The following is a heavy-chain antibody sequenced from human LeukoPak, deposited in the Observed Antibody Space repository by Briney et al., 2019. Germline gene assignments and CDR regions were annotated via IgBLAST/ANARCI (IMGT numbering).Heavy chain of an antibody. Sequence: AETLSLTCTVSGDSIISTNYYWGWIRQPPGKGLEWIGHIYYSGATYYNASLKSRVTISVDTSKNQFSLKFNLVNAADPAVYYCARLVEYGSSSFDSWGQGTLVTVSS. CDR3: ARLVEYGSSSFDS. V-gene: IGHV4-39*01. D-gene: IGHD6-6*01. CDR2: IYYSGAT. CDR1: GDSIISTNYY. J-gene: IGHJ4*02.